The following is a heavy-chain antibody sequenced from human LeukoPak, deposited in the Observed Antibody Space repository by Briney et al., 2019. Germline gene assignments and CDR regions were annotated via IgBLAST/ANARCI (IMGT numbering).Heavy chain of an antibody. CDR2: IYYSGST. CDR1: GGSISSYY. Sequence: SETLSLTCTVSGGSISSYYWSWVRQPPGKGLEWIGYIYYSGSTNYNPSLKSRVTISVDTSKNQFSLKLSSVTAADTAVYYCARHGSSWYEKDYFDYWGQGTLVTVSS. J-gene: IGHJ4*02. D-gene: IGHD6-13*01. CDR3: ARHGSSWYEKDYFDY. V-gene: IGHV4-59*08.